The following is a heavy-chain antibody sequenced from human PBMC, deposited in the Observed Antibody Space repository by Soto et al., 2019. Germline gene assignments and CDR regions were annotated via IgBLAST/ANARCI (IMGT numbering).Heavy chain of an antibody. CDR2: IYYRGNT. Sequence: QVQLQESGPGLVKPSQTLSLTCSVSGASISSGGYHWNWIRQHPVKGLEWIGYIYYRGNTYYNPSLKSRVTMSIDTSKDQFSLWVNSVTAADTAVYYCARDRAYCGGGSCNPKWFFDLWGRGTLVTVSS. CDR3: ARDRAYCGGGSCNPKWFFDL. CDR1: GASISSGGYH. D-gene: IGHD2-15*01. J-gene: IGHJ2*01. V-gene: IGHV4-31*03.